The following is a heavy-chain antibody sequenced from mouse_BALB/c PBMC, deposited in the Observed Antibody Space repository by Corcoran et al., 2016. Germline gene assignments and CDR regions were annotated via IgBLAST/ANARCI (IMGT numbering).Heavy chain of an antibody. CDR3: AGDPDGYWYFDV. V-gene: IGHV12-3*02. J-gene: IGHJ1*01. Sequence: QMQLQESGPGLVKTSQTLFLACSITGFPITIGYSWIWIRQSPGKPLEWMGYITHSGETFYNPSLQSPISITRETSKNQFFLQLNSVTTEDTAMYYCAGDPDGYWYFDVWGAGTTVTVSS. CDR1: GFPITIGYS. D-gene: IGHD2-3*01. CDR2: ITHSGET.